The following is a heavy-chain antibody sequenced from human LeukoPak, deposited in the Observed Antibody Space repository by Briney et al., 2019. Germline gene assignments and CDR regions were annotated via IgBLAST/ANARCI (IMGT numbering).Heavy chain of an antibody. D-gene: IGHD6-6*01. V-gene: IGHV3-53*01. CDR2: IYGGGST. CDR3: TRLLPSSHHYFDS. Sequence: GASLRLSCAVSGFTVSNDYMSWVRQAPGKGLEWVSVIYGGGSTYYADSVRGRFTISRDNSENTLYLQMDSLRAEDTAVYYCTRLLPSSHHYFDSWGQGTLVTVSS. CDR1: GFTVSNDY. J-gene: IGHJ4*02.